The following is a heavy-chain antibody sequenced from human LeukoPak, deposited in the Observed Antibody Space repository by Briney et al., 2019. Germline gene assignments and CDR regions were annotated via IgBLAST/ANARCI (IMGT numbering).Heavy chain of an antibody. Sequence: GESLKIPCKGSGYRFTSDWIGWVRQMPGKGQEWMGIIYPGDSDTRYSPSFQGQVTISADKSISTAYLQWSSLKASDTAIYYCARLLGPMIARGYFDYWGQGTLVTVSS. V-gene: IGHV5-51*01. CDR3: ARLLGPMIARGYFDY. CDR2: IYPGDSDT. D-gene: IGHD3-22*01. J-gene: IGHJ4*02. CDR1: GYRFTSDW.